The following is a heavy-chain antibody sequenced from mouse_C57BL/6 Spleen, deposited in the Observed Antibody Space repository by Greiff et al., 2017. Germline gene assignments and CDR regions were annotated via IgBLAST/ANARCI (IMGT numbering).Heavy chain of an antibody. V-gene: IGHV1-81*01. CDR2: IYPRSGNT. D-gene: IGHD2-3*01. CDR3: ARFDGYSFYAMDY. Sequence: QVQLKQSGAELARPGASVKLSCKASGYTFTSYGISWVKQRTGQGLEWIGEIYPRSGNTYYNEKFKGKATLTADKSSSTAYMELRSLTSEDSAVYFCARFDGYSFYAMDYWGQGTSVTVSS. CDR1: GYTFTSYG. J-gene: IGHJ4*01.